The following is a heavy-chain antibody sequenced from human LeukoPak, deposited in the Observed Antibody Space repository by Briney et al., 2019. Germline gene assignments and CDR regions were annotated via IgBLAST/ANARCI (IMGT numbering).Heavy chain of an antibody. CDR3: ARRSEFGVLYYMDV. J-gene: IGHJ6*03. CDR1: GFTFSTYS. V-gene: IGHV3-48*01. Sequence: PGGSLRLSCAASGFTFSTYSMNWVRQAPGKGLEWVSYISGSSGTIYYADSVKGRFTISRDNAKHSLYLQMNSLRAEDTAVYYCARRSEFGVLYYMDVWGKGTTVTVSS. CDR2: ISGSSGTI. D-gene: IGHD3-16*01.